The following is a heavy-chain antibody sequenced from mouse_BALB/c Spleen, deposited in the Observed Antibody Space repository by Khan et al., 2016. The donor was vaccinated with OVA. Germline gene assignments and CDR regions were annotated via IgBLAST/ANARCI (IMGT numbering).Heavy chain of an antibody. CDR3: SGSCAISTVVITDFDF. Sequence: EVQLQESGPGLVKPSQSLSLTCTVTGYSITSDYAWNWIRQFPGNKLEWMGYIKCSGSTSYNPSFKSRISISRDTSKNQFFLQLNSVTTEDTATYYFSGSCAISTVVITDFDFWGQGTTLTVSS. CDR1: GYSITSDYA. CDR2: IKCSGST. J-gene: IGHJ2*01. V-gene: IGHV3-2*02. D-gene: IGHD1-1*01.